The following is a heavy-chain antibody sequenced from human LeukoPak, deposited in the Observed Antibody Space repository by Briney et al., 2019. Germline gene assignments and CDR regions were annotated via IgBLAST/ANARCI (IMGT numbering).Heavy chain of an antibody. CDR3: ASLQGSGSYVFDY. V-gene: IGHV1-2*02. Sequence: ASVKVSCKASGGTFGSYIISWVRQAPGQGLEWMGWINPNSGGTNYAQKFQGRVTMTRDTSISTAYMELSRLRSDDTAVYYCASLQGSGSYVFDYWGQGTLVTVSS. J-gene: IGHJ4*02. D-gene: IGHD3-10*01. CDR1: GGTFGSYI. CDR2: INPNSGGT.